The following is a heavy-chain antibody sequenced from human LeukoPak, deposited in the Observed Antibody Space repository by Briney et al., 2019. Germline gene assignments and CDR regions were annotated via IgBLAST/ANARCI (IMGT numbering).Heavy chain of an antibody. D-gene: IGHD2-15*01. CDR3: AKDRIVVVVAATAIDY. CDR2: ISGSGGST. CDR1: GFTFSSYG. J-gene: IGHJ4*02. Sequence: PGGSLRLSCAASGFTFSSYGMSWVRQPPGKGLEGVSAISGSGGSTYYADSVKGRVTISRDNSKNTLYLQMNSLRAEDTAVYYCAKDRIVVVVAATAIDYWGQGTLVTVSS. V-gene: IGHV3-23*01.